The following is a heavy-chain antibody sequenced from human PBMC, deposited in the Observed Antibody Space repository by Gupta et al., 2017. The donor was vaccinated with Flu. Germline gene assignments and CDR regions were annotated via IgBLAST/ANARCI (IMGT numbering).Heavy chain of an antibody. J-gene: IGHJ4*02. CDR2: ISYDGSNK. CDR1: GFTFSSYG. D-gene: IGHD2-21*02. V-gene: IGHV3-30*18. Sequence: QVQLVESGGGVVQPGRSLRLSCAASGFTFSSYGMHWFRQAPGKGLEWVAVISYDGSNKYYADSVKGRFTISRDNSKNTLYLQMNSLRAEDTAVYYCAKDLGGINIVVVTAIDYWGQGTLVTVSS. CDR3: AKDLGGINIVVVTAIDY.